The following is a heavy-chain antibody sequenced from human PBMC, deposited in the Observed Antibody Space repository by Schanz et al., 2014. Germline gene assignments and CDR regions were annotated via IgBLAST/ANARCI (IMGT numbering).Heavy chain of an antibody. Sequence: EVQLLESGGGLVQPGGSLRLSCVASGFTFFGSFAMSWVRQAPGKGLEWVSGMSGSGSTADYADSVKGRFTISRDNAKNSLYLQMNGLRAEDTAVFYCARDGAELYYFDDWGQGTLVTVSS. CDR3: ARDGAELYYFDD. D-gene: IGHD1-1*01. V-gene: IGHV3-23*01. CDR1: GFTFFGSFA. CDR2: MSGSGSTA. J-gene: IGHJ4*02.